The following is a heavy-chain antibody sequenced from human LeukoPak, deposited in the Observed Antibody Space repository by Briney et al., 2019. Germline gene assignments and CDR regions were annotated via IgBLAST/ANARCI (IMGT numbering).Heavy chain of an antibody. J-gene: IGHJ4*02. D-gene: IGHD3-22*01. CDR2: IHTSGRT. CDR3: ARARQWLPIDY. V-gene: IGHV4-4*07. Sequence: PSETLSLTCTVSGGSISDYYWTWIRQPAGKGLEWIGRIHTSGRTNYHPSLKSRVTMSVDTSKNQFSLKLSSVTAADTAVYYCARARQWLPIDYWGQGTLVTVSS. CDR1: GGSISDYY.